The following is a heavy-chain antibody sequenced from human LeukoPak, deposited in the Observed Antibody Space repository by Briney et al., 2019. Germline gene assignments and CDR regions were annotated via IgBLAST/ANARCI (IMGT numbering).Heavy chain of an antibody. D-gene: IGHD5-24*01. J-gene: IGHJ6*03. Sequence: GGSLRLSCAASGFTFSSYSMNWVRQAPGKGREWVSYISSSSSTIYYADSVKGRFTISRDNAKNSLYLQMNSLRAEDTAVYYCARVETYYYYMDVWAKGPRSPSP. CDR3: ARVETYYYYMDV. CDR2: ISSSSSTI. CDR1: GFTFSSYS. V-gene: IGHV3-48*04.